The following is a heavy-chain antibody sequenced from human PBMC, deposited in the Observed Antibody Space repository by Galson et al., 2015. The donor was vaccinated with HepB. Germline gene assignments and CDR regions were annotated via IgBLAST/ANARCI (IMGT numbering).Heavy chain of an antibody. D-gene: IGHD3-16*01. J-gene: IGHJ3*02. CDR3: ARGGDQSQDAFDI. Sequence: SVKVSCKASGGTFSSYAISWVRQAPGQGLEWMGGIIPIFGTANYAQKFQGRVTITADKSTSTAYMELSSLRSEDTAVYYCARGGDQSQDAFDIWGQGTMVTVSS. CDR2: IIPIFGTA. CDR1: GGTFSSYA. V-gene: IGHV1-69*06.